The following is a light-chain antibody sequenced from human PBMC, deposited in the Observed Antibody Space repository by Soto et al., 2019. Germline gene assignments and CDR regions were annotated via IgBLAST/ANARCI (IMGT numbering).Light chain of an antibody. CDR2: GAS. CDR1: ETVATN. CDR3: QQYNDWPRT. J-gene: IGKJ1*01. V-gene: IGKV3-15*01. Sequence: EVVMTQSPATLSVSPGERAPLSCRASETVATNLAWYQQKPGQAPRLLIYGASTRATGSPDRFSASGSATELTLTISSLLSEDFAVYYCQQYNDWPRTFGQGTKVDI.